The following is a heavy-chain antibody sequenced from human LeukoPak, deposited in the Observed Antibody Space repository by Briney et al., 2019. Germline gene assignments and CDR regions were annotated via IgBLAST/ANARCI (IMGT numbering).Heavy chain of an antibody. Sequence: PSETLSLTCTVSGGSISSYHWTWIRQPPGKGLGWIGYIYYSGTTNYNPSLKSRVTISVDTSKNQFSLKLSSVTAADTAVYYCARREENYGDYGAYYFDYWGQGTLVTVSS. CDR1: GGSISSYH. V-gene: IGHV4-59*01. J-gene: IGHJ4*02. D-gene: IGHD4-17*01. CDR3: ARREENYGDYGAYYFDY. CDR2: IYYSGTT.